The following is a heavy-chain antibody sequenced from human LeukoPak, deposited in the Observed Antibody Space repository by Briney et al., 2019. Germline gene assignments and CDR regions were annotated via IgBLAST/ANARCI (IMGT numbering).Heavy chain of an antibody. CDR2: INHSGST. CDR3: ARRSFWSGYSDY. V-gene: IGHV4-34*01. CDR1: GGSFSGYY. J-gene: IGHJ4*02. Sequence: KPSETLSLTCAVYGGSFSGYYWSWIRQPPGKGLEWIGEINHSGSTNYNPSLKSRVTISVGTSKNQFSLKLSSVTAADTAVYYCARRSFWSGYSDYWGQGTLVTVSS. D-gene: IGHD3-3*01.